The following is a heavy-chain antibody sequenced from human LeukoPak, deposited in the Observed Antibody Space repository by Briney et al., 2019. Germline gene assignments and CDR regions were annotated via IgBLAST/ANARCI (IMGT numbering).Heavy chain of an antibody. V-gene: IGHV1-2*02. CDR3: ARVIRQQLARWFDP. CDR2: INPNSGGT. J-gene: IGHJ5*02. D-gene: IGHD6-13*01. Sequence: ASVKVSCKASGYTFTGYYMHWVRQAPGQGLEWMGWINPNSGGTNYAQRFQGRVTMTRDTSIGTAYMELSRLRSDDTAVYYCARVIRQQLARWFDPWGQGTLVTVSS. CDR1: GYTFTGYY.